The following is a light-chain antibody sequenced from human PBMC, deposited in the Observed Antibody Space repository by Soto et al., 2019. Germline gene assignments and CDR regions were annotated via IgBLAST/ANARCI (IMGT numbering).Light chain of an antibody. J-gene: IGKJ2*01. CDR3: QQLKSYPYT. CDR1: QGISSY. CDR2: DAS. Sequence: DIQLTQSPSFLSASVGDRVTITCRASQGISSYLAWYQQKPGTSPKLLIYDASTLQSGVPSSFSVSGSETEFTLTISSLQPEDFATYYCQQLKSYPYTFGQGTNLEIK. V-gene: IGKV1-9*01.